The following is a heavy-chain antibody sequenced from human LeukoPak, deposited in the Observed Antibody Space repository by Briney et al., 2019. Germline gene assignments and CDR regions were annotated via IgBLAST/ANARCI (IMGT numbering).Heavy chain of an antibody. CDR2: IKSKTDGGTT. D-gene: IGHD6-13*01. V-gene: IGHV3-15*01. J-gene: IGHJ4*02. CDR1: GFTLSDHY. Sequence: PGGSLRLSCAASGFTLSDHYMDWVRQAPGKGLEWVGRIKSKTDGGTTEYAAPVKGRFTISRDDSKDTLYLQMNSLNTEDTAVYYCTTYSSSWYYFDCWGQGTLVTVSS. CDR3: TTYSSSWYYFDC.